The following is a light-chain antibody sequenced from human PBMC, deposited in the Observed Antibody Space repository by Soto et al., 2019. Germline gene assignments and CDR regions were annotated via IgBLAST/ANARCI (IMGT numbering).Light chain of an antibody. V-gene: IGKV3-15*01. J-gene: IGKJ5*01. Sequence: EIVMTQSPATLSVSPGERATLSCRASQSVSSNLAWYQQKPGQAPRLLIYGASTRATGIPARFSGSESGTDFTLTISSLEPEDFALYYCQNYVERSPITFGQGTRLEIK. CDR1: QSVSSN. CDR3: QNYVERSPIT. CDR2: GAS.